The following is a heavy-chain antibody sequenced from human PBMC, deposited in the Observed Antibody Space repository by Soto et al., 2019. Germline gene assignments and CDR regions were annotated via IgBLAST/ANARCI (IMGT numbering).Heavy chain of an antibody. J-gene: IGHJ6*04. Sequence: PGGSLRLSCAASGFTFSSYAMKWVRQAPGKGLEWVSLIGESGTPTYYADSVKGRFTISRDNSKNTLFLEMNSLRAEDTAVYYCARGRFGELLTAMDVWGKGTTVTVSS. V-gene: IGHV3-23*01. CDR1: GFTFSSYA. CDR3: ARGRFGELLTAMDV. D-gene: IGHD3-10*01. CDR2: IGESGTPT.